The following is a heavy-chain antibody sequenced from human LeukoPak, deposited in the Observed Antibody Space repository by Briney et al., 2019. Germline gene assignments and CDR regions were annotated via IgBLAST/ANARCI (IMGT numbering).Heavy chain of an antibody. CDR2: ISYDGSNK. Sequence: PGGSLRLSCAASGFTFSSYAMHWVRQAPGKGLEWVAVISYDGSNKYYADSVKGRFTISRDNSKNTLYLQMNSLRAEDTAVYYCARARVDTAMWSFDYWGQGTLVTVSS. D-gene: IGHD5-18*01. CDR3: ARARVDTAMWSFDY. J-gene: IGHJ4*02. V-gene: IGHV3-30*04. CDR1: GFTFSSYA.